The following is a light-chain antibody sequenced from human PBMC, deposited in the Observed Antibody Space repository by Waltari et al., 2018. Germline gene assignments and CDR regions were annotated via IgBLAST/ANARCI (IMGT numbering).Light chain of an antibody. J-gene: IGKJ4*01. Sequence: GEGATLSCRASQSVSSTLAWYQQKPGQAPRLLIHGASSRATGIPARFRGSGYGTDFTLTISSLEPEDFAVYYCQQYSKWPLTFGGGTKVEIK. CDR3: QQYSKWPLT. V-gene: IGKV3-15*01. CDR1: QSVSST. CDR2: GAS.